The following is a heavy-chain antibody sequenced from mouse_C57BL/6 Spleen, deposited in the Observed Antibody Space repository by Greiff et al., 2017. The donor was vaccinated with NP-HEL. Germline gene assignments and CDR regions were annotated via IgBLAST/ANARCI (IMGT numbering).Heavy chain of an antibody. J-gene: IGHJ3*01. CDR3: ARPGIYYGNPWFAY. D-gene: IGHD2-1*01. CDR1: GFTFSDYG. Sequence: EVKLQESGGGLVKPGGSLKLSCAASGFTFSDYGMHWVRQAPEKGLEWVAYISSGSSTIYYADTVKGRFTISRDNAKNTLFLQMTSLRSEDTAMYYCARPGIYYGNPWFAYWGQGTLVTVSA. CDR2: ISSGSSTI. V-gene: IGHV5-17*01.